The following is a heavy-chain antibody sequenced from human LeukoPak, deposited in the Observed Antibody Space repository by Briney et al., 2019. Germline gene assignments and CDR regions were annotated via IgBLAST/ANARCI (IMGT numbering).Heavy chain of an antibody. D-gene: IGHD3-10*01. CDR1: GFTVSSNY. CDR2: IYSGGST. CDR3: AKGSVIDGLRWFGEPELDY. Sequence: PGGSLRLSCAASGFTVSSNYMSWVRQAPGKGLEWVSVIYSGGSTYYADSVKGRFTISRDNSKNTLYLQMNSLRAEDTAVYYCAKGSVIDGLRWFGEPELDYWGQGTLVTVSS. V-gene: IGHV3-53*01. J-gene: IGHJ4*02.